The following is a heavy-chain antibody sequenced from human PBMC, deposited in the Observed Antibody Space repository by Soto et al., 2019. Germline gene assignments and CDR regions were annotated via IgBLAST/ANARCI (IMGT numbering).Heavy chain of an antibody. CDR3: AKDPVAAAGTRVGWFDP. D-gene: IGHD6-13*01. Sequence: GGSLRLSCAASGFTFSSYAMSWVRQAPGKGLEWVSAISGSGGSTYYADSVKGRFTISRDNSKNTLYLQMNSLRAEDTAVYYCAKDPVAAAGTRVGWFDPWGQGTLVTVSS. J-gene: IGHJ5*02. CDR2: ISGSGGST. V-gene: IGHV3-23*01. CDR1: GFTFSSYA.